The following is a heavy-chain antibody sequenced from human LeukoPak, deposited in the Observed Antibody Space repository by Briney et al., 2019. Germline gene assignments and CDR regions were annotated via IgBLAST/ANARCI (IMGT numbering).Heavy chain of an antibody. D-gene: IGHD6-6*01. CDR2: ISYDGSNK. V-gene: IGHV3-30*04. Sequence: GGSLRLSCTASGFSFSNYAMSWVRQAPGKGLEWVAVISYDGSNKYYADSVKGRFTISRDNAKNSLYLQMNSLRAEDTALYYCARDDTSSSYNWFDPWGQGTLVTVSS. CDR1: GFSFSNYA. CDR3: ARDDTSSSYNWFDP. J-gene: IGHJ5*02.